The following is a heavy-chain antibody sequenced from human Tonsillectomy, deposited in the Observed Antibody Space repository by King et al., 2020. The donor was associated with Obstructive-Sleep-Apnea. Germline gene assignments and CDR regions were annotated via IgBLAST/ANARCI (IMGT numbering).Heavy chain of an antibody. Sequence: VQLVVSGGGLVQPVGVLRLFCDASGFTFSSYAMNWVRQAPGKGLEWVSAISGSGWSTHYADSMKGRFTISRDNSKNTLYLERNSLRAEDTAVYYCAKRSVAAAGFDYWGQGTLVTVSS. CDR3: AKRSVAAAGFDY. D-gene: IGHD6-13*01. J-gene: IGHJ4*02. CDR1: GFTFSSYA. V-gene: IGHV3-23*04. CDR2: ISGSGWST.